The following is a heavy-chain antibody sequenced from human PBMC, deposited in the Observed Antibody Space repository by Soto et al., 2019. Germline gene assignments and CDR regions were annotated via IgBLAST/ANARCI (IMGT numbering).Heavy chain of an antibody. J-gene: IGHJ5*02. Sequence: SETLSLTCTVSGGSISSYYWSWIRQPPGKGLGWIGYIYYSGSTNYNPSLKSRVTISVDTSKNQFSLKLSSVTAADTAVYYCARVRDLRGYSYGYWFDPWGQGTLVTVSS. V-gene: IGHV4-59*01. CDR3: ARVRDLRGYSYGYWFDP. D-gene: IGHD5-18*01. CDR2: IYYSGST. CDR1: GGSISSYY.